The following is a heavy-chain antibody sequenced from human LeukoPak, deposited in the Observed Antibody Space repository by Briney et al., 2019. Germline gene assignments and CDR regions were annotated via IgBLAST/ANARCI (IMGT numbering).Heavy chain of an antibody. J-gene: IGHJ4*02. CDR1: GFTFSSHA. V-gene: IGHV3-23*01. CDR3: AKSPSAGFSSAVNFDY. CDR2: ISNNSDYT. D-gene: IGHD6-19*01. Sequence: GGSLRLSCAASGFTFSSHAMSWVRQAPGKGLEWVSNISNNSDYTYYADSVRGRVNISRDNSKITLFVQMNSLRVEDTAVYCCAKSPSAGFSSAVNFDYWGQGTLVTVSS.